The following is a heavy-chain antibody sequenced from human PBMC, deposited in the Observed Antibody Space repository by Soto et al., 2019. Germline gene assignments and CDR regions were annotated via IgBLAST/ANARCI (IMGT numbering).Heavy chain of an antibody. D-gene: IGHD3-22*01. Sequence: EVQLLESGGGLVQPGGSLRLSCAASGFTLSSYAMSWVRQAPGKGLEWVSAISGSGGTTYYADSVKGRFTISRDTSKNTLYLQMNSRRAEDTAVYYCAKVERYYYDSSGYYSSPLFWGQGNLVTVSS. CDR1: GFTLSSYA. CDR3: AKVERYYYDSSGYYSSPLF. V-gene: IGHV3-23*01. J-gene: IGHJ4*02. CDR2: ISGSGGTT.